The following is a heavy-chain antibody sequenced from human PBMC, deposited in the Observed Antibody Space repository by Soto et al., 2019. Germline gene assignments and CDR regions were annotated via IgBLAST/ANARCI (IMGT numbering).Heavy chain of an antibody. CDR3: ARSIPTYYYYYMDV. CDR2: IYYSGTT. Sequence: SETLSLTCTVSGGSISSRGHYWGWIRRPPGKGLEWIGTIYYSGTTYYNPYLKSRVSISVDTSKKQFSLRLSSVTAADKAVYYCARSIPTYYYYYMDVWGKGTTVTVSS. D-gene: IGHD2-21*01. V-gene: IGHV4-39*01. CDR1: GGSISSRGHY. J-gene: IGHJ6*03.